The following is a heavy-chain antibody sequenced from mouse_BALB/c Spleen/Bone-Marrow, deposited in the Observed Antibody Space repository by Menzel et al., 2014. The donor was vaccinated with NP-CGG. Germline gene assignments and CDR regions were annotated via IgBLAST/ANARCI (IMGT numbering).Heavy chain of an antibody. D-gene: IGHD2-1*01. J-gene: IGHJ1*01. V-gene: IGHV1-5*01. CDR1: GYTFTSYW. CDR2: IYPGNSDT. CDR3: TRDYGNSWYFDV. Sequence: EVQLQQSGTVLARPGASVQMSCKASGYTFTSYWMHWGKQRPEQGLEWIGAIYPGNSDTNYNQNFKGKAKLTAVTPSSTANMELSSLTNEDSAVYYCTRDYGNSWYFDVWGAGTTVTVSS.